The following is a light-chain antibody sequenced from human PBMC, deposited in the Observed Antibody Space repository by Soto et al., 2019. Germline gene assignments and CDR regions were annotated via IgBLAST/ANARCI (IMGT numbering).Light chain of an antibody. CDR2: DVS. V-gene: IGKV3-11*01. CDR1: QSVTSA. Sequence: EIVLTQSPATLSLSPGDRATLSCRASQSVTSALAWFQQKPGQAPRLLIYDVSRRATGIPARFSGSGSGTDFTLTISSLQPEDFATYYCQQLSTYPLTFGGGTKVEIK. J-gene: IGKJ4*01. CDR3: QQLSTYPLT.